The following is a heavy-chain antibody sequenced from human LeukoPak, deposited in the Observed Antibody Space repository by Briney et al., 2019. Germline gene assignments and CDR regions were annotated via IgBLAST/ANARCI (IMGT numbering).Heavy chain of an antibody. V-gene: IGHV3-48*01. J-gene: IGHJ4*02. CDR2: ISSSSSTI. CDR1: GFTFSSYS. Sequence: GGSLRLSCAASGFTFSSYSMNWVRQAPGKGLEWVSYISSSSSTIYYADSVKCRFTISRDNAKNSLYLQMNSLRAEDTAVYYCARDQDGDYRPSVFDYWGQGTLVTVSS. CDR3: ARDQDGDYRPSVFDY. D-gene: IGHD4-17*01.